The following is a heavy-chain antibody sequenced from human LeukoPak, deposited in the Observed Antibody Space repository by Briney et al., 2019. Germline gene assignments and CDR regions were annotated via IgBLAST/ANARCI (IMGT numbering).Heavy chain of an antibody. V-gene: IGHV3-30*02. CDR3: ARDWSGSYYFGY. CDR1: GFTSSSYG. Sequence: GGSLRLSCAASGFTSSSYGMHWVRQAPGKGLEWVAFIRYDGSNKYYADSVKGRFTISRDNSKNTLYLQMNSLRAEDTAVYYCARDWSGSYYFGYWGQGTLVTVSS. J-gene: IGHJ4*02. D-gene: IGHD1-26*01. CDR2: IRYDGSNK.